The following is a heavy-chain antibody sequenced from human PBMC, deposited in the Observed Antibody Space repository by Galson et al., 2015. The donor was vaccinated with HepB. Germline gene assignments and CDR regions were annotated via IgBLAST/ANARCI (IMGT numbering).Heavy chain of an antibody. CDR1: GFTFSDYY. CDR2: ISANTIYT. D-gene: IGHD4-17*01. J-gene: IGHJ4*02. CDR3: ARVAHSDYGDHAHFDF. V-gene: IGHV3-11*06. Sequence: SLRLSCAASGFTFSDYYMTWIRQVPGKGLERILYISANTIYTNYAASVKGRFTISRDNVKNSVFLQMNSLRAEDAALYYCARVAHSDYGDHAHFDFWGRGTLVTVSS.